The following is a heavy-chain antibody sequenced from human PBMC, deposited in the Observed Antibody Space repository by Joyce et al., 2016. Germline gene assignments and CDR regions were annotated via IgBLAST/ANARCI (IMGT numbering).Heavy chain of an antibody. V-gene: IGHV5-51*01. D-gene: IGHD2/OR15-2a*01. Sequence: EVQLVQSGAEVRKAGESLKISCKASGYTFANFDIAWVRQVPGKGLAWVGLVDPGDSDTRYSPSLEGQVTMSVDKSTNTAYLQWTSLKASDSATYFCARREEAIVGRFCFDYWGRGTLVTVSS. CDR3: ARREEAIVGRFCFDY. CDR1: GYTFANFD. J-gene: IGHJ4*02. CDR2: VDPGDSDT.